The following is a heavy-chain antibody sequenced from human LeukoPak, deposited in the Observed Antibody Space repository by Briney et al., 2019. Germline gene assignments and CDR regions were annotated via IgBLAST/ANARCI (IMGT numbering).Heavy chain of an antibody. Sequence: PGGSLRLSCAASGFTFSSYGMHWVRQAPGKGLEWVAFIRYDGSNKYYADSVKGRFTISRDNSKNTLYLQMNSLRAEDTAVYYCARAMYNWNQYFDYWGQGTLVTVSS. V-gene: IGHV3-30*02. D-gene: IGHD1-20*01. CDR1: GFTFSSYG. CDR3: ARAMYNWNQYFDY. CDR2: IRYDGSNK. J-gene: IGHJ4*02.